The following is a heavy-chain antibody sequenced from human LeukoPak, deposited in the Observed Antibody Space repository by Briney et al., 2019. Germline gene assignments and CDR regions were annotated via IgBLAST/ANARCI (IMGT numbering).Heavy chain of an antibody. CDR3: ARGRYCSADICTGGDSFDI. CDR1: GGSISNYY. V-gene: IGHV4-4*07. D-gene: IGHD2-15*01. Sequence: SETLSLTCTVSGGSISNYYWGWIRQPAGKGLEWIGRKYARGSSNYNPPVQSRVTMSVDTSKTQFSLKLRSVTAADTAVYYCARGRYCSADICTGGDSFDIWGQGTMVSVSP. J-gene: IGHJ3*02. CDR2: KYARGSS.